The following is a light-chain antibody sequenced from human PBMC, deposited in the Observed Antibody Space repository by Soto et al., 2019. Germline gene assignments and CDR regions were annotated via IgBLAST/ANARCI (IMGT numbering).Light chain of an antibody. J-gene: IGLJ3*02. V-gene: IGLV4-69*01. CDR1: SGHSSFA. Sequence: QLVLTQSPSASASLGASVKFTYTLSSGHSSFAIAWHQQQPEKGPRYLMKLNSDGSHSKGDGIPDRFSGSSSGAERYLTISSLQSEDEADYYCQTWGTGIRVFGGGTKLTVL. CDR3: QTWGTGIRV. CDR2: LNSDGSH.